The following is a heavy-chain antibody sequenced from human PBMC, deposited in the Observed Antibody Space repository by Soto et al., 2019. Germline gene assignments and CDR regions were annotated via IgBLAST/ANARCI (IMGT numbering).Heavy chain of an antibody. CDR2: IYHSGGT. CDR1: GGSISSGGYS. CDR3: ARSITGTTGSFDY. D-gene: IGHD1-7*01. Sequence: TLSLHCAVSGGSISSGGYSWSSIRQPPGKGLEWIGYIYHSGGTYYNPSLKSRVTISVDRSKNQFSLKLSSVTAADTAVYYCARSITGTTGSFDYWGQGTLVTVSS. V-gene: IGHV4-30-2*01. J-gene: IGHJ4*02.